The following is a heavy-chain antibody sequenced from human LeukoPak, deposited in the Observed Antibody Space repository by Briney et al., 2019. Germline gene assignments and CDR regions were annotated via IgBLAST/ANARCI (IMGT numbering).Heavy chain of an antibody. D-gene: IGHD5-12*01. CDR2: ISYDGGNK. V-gene: IGHV3-30-3*01. Sequence: PGGALRLSCAASGFTLSSYAMHWVRQAPGKGLEWVAVISYDGGNKYFADSVKGRYTISRDNSKNTLYLQMNSLRAEDTAVYYCARDYDSIHAFDIWGQGTMVTVSS. J-gene: IGHJ3*02. CDR1: GFTLSSYA. CDR3: ARDYDSIHAFDI.